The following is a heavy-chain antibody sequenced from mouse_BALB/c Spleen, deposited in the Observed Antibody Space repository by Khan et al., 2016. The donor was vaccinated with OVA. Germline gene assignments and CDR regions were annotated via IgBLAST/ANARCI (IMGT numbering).Heavy chain of an antibody. CDR2: INPNNGGT. V-gene: IGHV1-18*01. Sequence: VQLKESGPELVKPGASVKIPCKASGYTFTDYNMDWVKQSHGKSLEWIGDINPNNGGTIYNQKFTGKATLTVDKTSRTAYMERRSRTSEDTAVYYCAREWAAWFAYWGQGTLVTVAA. CDR1: GYTFTDYN. J-gene: IGHJ3*01. CDR3: AREWAAWFAY.